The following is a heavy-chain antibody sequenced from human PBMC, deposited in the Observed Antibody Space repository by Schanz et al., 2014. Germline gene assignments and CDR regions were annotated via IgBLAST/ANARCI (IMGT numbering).Heavy chain of an antibody. D-gene: IGHD3-3*01. J-gene: IGHJ4*02. V-gene: IGHV3-23*04. CDR1: GFTFSNCD. CDR2: IDGRGITT. Sequence: EVQLVESGGGLVQPGGSLRLSCAVSGFTFSNCDMTWVRQAPGKGLEWVAIIDGRGITTFYADSVKGRFTISRDNAKNTVYLQMNSLRAEDTAVYYCARDKGGYYPFDYWGQGTLVTGSS. CDR3: ARDKGGYYPFDY.